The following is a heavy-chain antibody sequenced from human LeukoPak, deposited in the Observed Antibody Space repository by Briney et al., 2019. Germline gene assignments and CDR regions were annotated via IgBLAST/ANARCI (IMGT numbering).Heavy chain of an antibody. J-gene: IGHJ3*02. CDR3: ARLFGTGTTDAFDI. V-gene: IGHV4-59*01. CDR1: GGSISSYY. Sequence: SETLSLTCTVSGGSISSYYWSWIRQPPGKGLEWLGYIYYSGSTNYNPSLKSRVTISVDTSKNQFSLKLSSVTAADTAVYYCARLFGTGTTDAFDIWGQGTMVTVSS. D-gene: IGHD1-1*01. CDR2: IYYSGST.